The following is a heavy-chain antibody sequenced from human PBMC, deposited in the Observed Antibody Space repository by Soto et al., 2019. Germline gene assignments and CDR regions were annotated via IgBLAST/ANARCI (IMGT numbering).Heavy chain of an antibody. CDR2: IDPSDSYT. CDR3: AGISHYNNDMDV. J-gene: IGHJ6*02. Sequence: EVQLVQSGAEVKKPGESLRISSKGAGYSFTSFWISWVRQMHGKGLEWMGRIDPSDSYTNYSPSFQGHVTISAHKSIRTAYLEWSRLTASDTPMYYCAGISHYNNDMDVWGQGTTVTVSS. CDR1: GYSFTSFW. V-gene: IGHV5-10-1*01.